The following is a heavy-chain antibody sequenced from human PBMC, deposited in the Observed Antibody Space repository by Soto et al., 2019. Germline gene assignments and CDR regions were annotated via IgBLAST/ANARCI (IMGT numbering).Heavy chain of an antibody. D-gene: IGHD6-13*01. CDR3: ARIIAAAGGLWYFEL. J-gene: IGHJ2*01. CDR1: GFTFSDYY. CDR2: INSSSSYT. V-gene: IGHV3-11*05. Sequence: QVQLVESGGGLVKPGGSLRLSCAASGFTFSDYYMSWLRQAPGKGLEWISYINSSSSYTNYADSVKGRFTISRANATNYLYLQMNSLIAEYRAVYYCARIIAAAGGLWYFELWCRGSLVTVSS.